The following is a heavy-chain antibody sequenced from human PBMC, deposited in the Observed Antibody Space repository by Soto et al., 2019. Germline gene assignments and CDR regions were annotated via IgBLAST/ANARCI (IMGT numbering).Heavy chain of an antibody. CDR2: IYYSGST. CDR3: ARDPREYSSSSYYYYYMDV. V-gene: IGHV4-59*01. CDR1: GGSISSYY. J-gene: IGHJ6*03. D-gene: IGHD6-6*01. Sequence: SETLSLTCTVSGGSISSYYWSWIRQPPGKGLEWIGYIYYSGSTNYNPSLKSRVTISVDTSKNQFSLKLSSVTAADTAVYYCARDPREYSSSSYYYYYMDVWGKGTTVTVSS.